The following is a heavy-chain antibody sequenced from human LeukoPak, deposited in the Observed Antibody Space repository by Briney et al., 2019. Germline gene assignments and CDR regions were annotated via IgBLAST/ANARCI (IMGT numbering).Heavy chain of an antibody. Sequence: SETLSLTCTVSGGSISSYYWSWIRQSPGKGLEWIGYIYYTGSTSYNPSLRSRVTMAADTSKNQFSLKLSSVTAADTAVYYCASRKLGNDYWGQGTLVTVSS. J-gene: IGHJ4*02. CDR1: GGSISSYY. V-gene: IGHV4-59*01. CDR2: IYYTGST. D-gene: IGHD7-27*01. CDR3: ASRKLGNDY.